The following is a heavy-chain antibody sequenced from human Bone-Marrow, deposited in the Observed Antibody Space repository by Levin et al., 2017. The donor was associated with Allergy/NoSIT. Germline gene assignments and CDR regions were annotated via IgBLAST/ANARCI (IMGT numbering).Heavy chain of an antibody. D-gene: IGHD6-6*01. CDR2: INPNTGFT. CDR3: ARVYEYSSSSRNNWLHP. V-gene: IGHV1-2*02. Sequence: AASVKVSCKTSGYNFAGYYMHWVRQAPGQGLEWMGWINPNTGFTNYGQKFQGRVSLTRDTSISTAYMELSGLRSDDTAMYYCARVYEYSSSSRNNWLHPWGQGTLVTVSS. CDR1: GYNFAGYY. J-gene: IGHJ5*02.